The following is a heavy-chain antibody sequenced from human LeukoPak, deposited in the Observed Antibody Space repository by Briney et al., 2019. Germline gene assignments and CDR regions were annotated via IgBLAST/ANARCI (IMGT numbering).Heavy chain of an antibody. Sequence: SETLSLTCAVYGGSFSGYYWSWIRQPPGKGLEWIGEINHSGSTNYNPSLKSRVTISVDTSKNQFSLRLSSVTAADTAVYYCARGIYDSSGYYYDYWGQGTLVTVSS. CDR3: ARGIYDSSGYYYDY. CDR1: GGSFSGYY. D-gene: IGHD3-22*01. J-gene: IGHJ4*02. V-gene: IGHV4-34*01. CDR2: INHSGST.